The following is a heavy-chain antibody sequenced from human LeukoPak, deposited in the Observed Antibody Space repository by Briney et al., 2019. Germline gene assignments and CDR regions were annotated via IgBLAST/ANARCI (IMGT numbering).Heavy chain of an antibody. J-gene: IGHJ4*02. CDR1: GFTFKNAW. Sequence: PGGSLRLSCEASGFTFKNAWMIWVRQAPGKGPEWVGRIKSTRDGGATDYAAPVKGRFTISRDDSKNTLYLQMNSLKTEDTAVYYCTTQYSSGPKLVDYWGQGTLVTVSS. CDR3: TTQYSSGPKLVDY. D-gene: IGHD6-19*01. CDR2: IKSTRDGGAT. V-gene: IGHV3-15*01.